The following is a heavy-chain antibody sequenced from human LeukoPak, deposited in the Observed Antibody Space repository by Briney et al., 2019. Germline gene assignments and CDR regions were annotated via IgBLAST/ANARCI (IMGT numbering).Heavy chain of an antibody. V-gene: IGHV3-21*01. J-gene: IGHJ3*02. D-gene: IGHD1-26*01. CDR3: ARPRSFLTPGDALDI. Sequence: PGGSLRLSCAASGFTFSSYSMNWVRQAPGKGLEWVSSISSSSSYIYYADSIKGRFTISRDNSKNTLYLQMNSLRAEDTAVYYCARPRSFLTPGDALDIWGQGTMVTVSS. CDR2: ISSSSSYI. CDR1: GFTFSSYS.